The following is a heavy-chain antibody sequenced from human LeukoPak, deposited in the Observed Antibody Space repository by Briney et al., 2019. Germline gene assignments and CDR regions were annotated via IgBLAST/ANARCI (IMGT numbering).Heavy chain of an antibody. J-gene: IGHJ4*02. V-gene: IGHV4-4*07. CDR1: GGSISSYY. Sequence: SETLSLTCTVSGGSISSYYWSWIRQPAGKGLEWIGRIYTSGSTNYNPSLKSRVTMSVDTSKNQFSLKLSSVTAADTAVYYCARGSTYYDYVWGSYRYFDYWGQGTLVTVSS. CDR3: ARGSTYYDYVWGSYRYFDY. D-gene: IGHD3-16*02. CDR2: IYTSGST.